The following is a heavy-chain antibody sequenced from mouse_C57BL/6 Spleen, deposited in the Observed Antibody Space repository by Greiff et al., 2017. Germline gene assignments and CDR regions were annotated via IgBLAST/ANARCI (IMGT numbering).Heavy chain of an antibody. CDR2: IDPSDSYT. D-gene: IGHD2-1*01. CDR3: ARSGGSLRRMNAMDY. V-gene: IGHV1-50*01. CDR1: GYTFTSYW. Sequence: VQLQQPGAELVKPGASVKLSCKASGYTFTSYWMQWVKQRPGQGLEWIGEIDPSDSYTNYNQKFKGKATLTVDTSSSTAYMQLSSLTSEDSAVYYCARSGGSLRRMNAMDYWGQGTSVTVSS. J-gene: IGHJ4*01.